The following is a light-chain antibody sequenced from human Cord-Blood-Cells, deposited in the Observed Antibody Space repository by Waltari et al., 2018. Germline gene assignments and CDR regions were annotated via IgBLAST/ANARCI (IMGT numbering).Light chain of an antibody. V-gene: IGKV1-13*02. Sequence: AIQLTESPTSLSAAVGDIVTITCRASQGISSALAWYQQKPGKAPKLLIYDASSLESGVPSRFSGSGSGTDFTLTISSLQPEDFATYYCQQFNSYPQTFGQGTKVEIK. CDR2: DAS. CDR1: QGISSA. J-gene: IGKJ1*01. CDR3: QQFNSYPQT.